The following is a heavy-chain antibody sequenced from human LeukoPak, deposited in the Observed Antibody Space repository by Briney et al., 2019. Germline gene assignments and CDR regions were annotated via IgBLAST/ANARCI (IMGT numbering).Heavy chain of an antibody. CDR2: INPNSGGT. J-gene: IGHJ5*02. V-gene: IGHV1-2*02. Sequence: ASVKVSCKASGYTFTGYYMHWVRQTPGQGLEWMGWINPNSGGTNYAQKFQGRDTMNRDTYIRTDYMELSRLRSDDTAVYYFTRTTGAITMVRGVIFTRGNWFDPWGQGTLVTVSS. CDR3: TRTTGAITMVRGVIFTRGNWFDP. CDR1: GYTFTGYY. D-gene: IGHD3-10*01.